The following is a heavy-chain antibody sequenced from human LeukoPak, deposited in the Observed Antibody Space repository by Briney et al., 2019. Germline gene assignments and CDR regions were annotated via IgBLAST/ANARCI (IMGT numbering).Heavy chain of an antibody. CDR3: ARHSGYSSSWYSFDY. J-gene: IGHJ4*02. CDR2: ISYSGDT. Sequence: PSETLSLTCTVSGGSISSFYWSWIRQPPGKGLEWIGYISYSGDTNYNPSLKSRVTISVDTSKNQFSLKLSSVTAADTAVYYCARHSGYSSSWYSFDYWGQGTLVTVSS. CDR1: GGSISSFY. D-gene: IGHD6-13*01. V-gene: IGHV4-59*08.